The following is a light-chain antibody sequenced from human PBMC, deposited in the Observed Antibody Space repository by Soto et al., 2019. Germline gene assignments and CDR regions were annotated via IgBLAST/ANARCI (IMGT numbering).Light chain of an antibody. CDR2: GAY. CDR3: QQYTNCPPWT. V-gene: IGKV3-15*01. CDR1: QSVSSN. Sequence: EIVMTQSPATLSVSPGERATLSCRASQSVSSNLAWYQQKPGQAPRLLIYGAYTRATGIPARFSGSGSGTECTLTVSSLQPADFQVYSGQQYTNCPPWTFGQGTKVEIK. J-gene: IGKJ1*01.